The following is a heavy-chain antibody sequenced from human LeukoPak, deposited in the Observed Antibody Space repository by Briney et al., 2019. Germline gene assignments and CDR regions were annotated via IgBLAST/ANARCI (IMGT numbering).Heavy chain of an antibody. Sequence: GGSLRLSCAASGFTFSDYYMSWIRQAPGKGLEWVSYISSSGSTIYYADSVKGRFTISRDNAKNSLYLQMNSLRAGDTAVYYCAREVTRPYYFDYWGQGTLVTVSS. CDR3: AREVTRPYYFDY. V-gene: IGHV3-11*01. J-gene: IGHJ4*02. CDR1: GFTFSDYY. CDR2: ISSSGSTI.